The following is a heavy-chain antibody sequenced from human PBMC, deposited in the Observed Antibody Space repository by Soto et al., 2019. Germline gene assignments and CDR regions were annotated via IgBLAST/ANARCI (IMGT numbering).Heavy chain of an antibody. V-gene: IGHV4-31*03. CDR2: IYYSGST. CDR1: GGSISSCGYY. J-gene: IGHJ4*02. D-gene: IGHD2-21*02. CDR3: ARETLCGGDCYSFDY. Sequence: QVQLQESGPGLVKPSQTLSLTCTVSGGSISSCGYYWSWIRQHPGKGLEWIGYIYYSGSTYYNPSLKSRVTISVDTSKNQFSLKLSSVTAADTAVYYCARETLCGGDCYSFDYWGQGTLVTVSS.